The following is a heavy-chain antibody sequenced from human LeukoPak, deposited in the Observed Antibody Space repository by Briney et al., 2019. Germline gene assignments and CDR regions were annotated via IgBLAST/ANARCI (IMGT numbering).Heavy chain of an antibody. CDR2: IYSGGGT. J-gene: IGHJ4*02. D-gene: IGHD2-15*01. CDR1: GFTVSSNY. CDR3: ARVIFGDYLDY. Sequence: GGSLRLSCAASGFTVSSNYMSWVHQAPGKGLEWVSVIYSGGGTYYADSVKGRFTISRHNSKNTLYLQMNSLRAEDTAVYYCARVIFGDYLDYWGQGTLVTVSS. V-gene: IGHV3-53*04.